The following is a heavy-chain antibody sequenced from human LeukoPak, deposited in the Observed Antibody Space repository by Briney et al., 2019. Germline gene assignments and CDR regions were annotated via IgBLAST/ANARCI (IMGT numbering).Heavy chain of an antibody. Sequence: GESLKISCKGSGYSFTSYWIGWVRQMPGKGLEWMGIIYPGDSDTRYSPSFQGQVTISADKSISTAYLQWSSLKASDTAMYYCARALYYDSSGYYSGAFDYWGQGTLVTVSS. V-gene: IGHV5-51*01. D-gene: IGHD3-22*01. J-gene: IGHJ4*02. CDR2: IYPGDSDT. CDR1: GYSFTSYW. CDR3: ARALYYDSSGYYSGAFDY.